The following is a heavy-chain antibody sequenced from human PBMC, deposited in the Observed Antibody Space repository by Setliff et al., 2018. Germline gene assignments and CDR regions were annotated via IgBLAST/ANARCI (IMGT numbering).Heavy chain of an antibody. CDR1: GGSFSTYY. J-gene: IGHJ3*02. V-gene: IGHV4-34*01. Sequence: PSETLSLTCAVYGGSFSTYYWIWIRQPPGKGLEWIGEINHSGSTNYNPSLKSRVTISVDTSKNQFSLNLTSVTAADTAVYYCARGPSWVLDAFDIWGQGTMVTVSS. CDR3: ARGPSWVLDAFDI. D-gene: IGHD1-26*01. CDR2: INHSGST.